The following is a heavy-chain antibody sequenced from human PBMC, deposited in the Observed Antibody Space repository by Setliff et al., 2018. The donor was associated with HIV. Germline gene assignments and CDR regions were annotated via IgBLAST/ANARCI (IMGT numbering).Heavy chain of an antibody. V-gene: IGHV4-39*01. J-gene: IGHJ4*02. CDR2: IYYSGTT. CDR3: ARHVDGSGRVDY. D-gene: IGHD6-19*01. CDR1: GGSISCSSYY. Sequence: TSETLSLTCTVSGGSISCSSYYWGWIRQPPGKGLEWIGNIYYSGTTYDNPSPKSRVTISVDTPKNQFSLKLTSVTAADTAVYYCARHVDGSGRVDYWGRGTLVTVSS.